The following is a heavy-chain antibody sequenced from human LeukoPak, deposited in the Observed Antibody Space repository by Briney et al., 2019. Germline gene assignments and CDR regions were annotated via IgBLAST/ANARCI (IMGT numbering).Heavy chain of an antibody. J-gene: IGHJ4*02. CDR1: GVTFSSYA. CDR3: TKDQADGYTNYGDY. Sequence: GGSLRLSCAASGVTFSSYAMSWVRQAPGKGLEWVSTIRSSGDTTYYADSVKGRFTVSRDNSKRTPNLQINSLRAEDPAVYYCTKDQADGYTNYGDYWGQGTLVTVSS. D-gene: IGHD5-24*01. V-gene: IGHV3-23*01. CDR2: IRSSGDTT.